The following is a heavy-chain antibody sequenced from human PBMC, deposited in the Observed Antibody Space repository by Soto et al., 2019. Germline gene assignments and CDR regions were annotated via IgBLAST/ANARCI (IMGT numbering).Heavy chain of an antibody. CDR1: GYTFTSYA. J-gene: IGHJ4*02. Sequence: ASVKVSCKASGYTFTSYAMHWVRQAPGQRLEWKGWINAGNGNTKYSQKKQGRVNITRDTSASTAYMELSSLRSEDTAVYYCARGASPLIDYWGQGTLVTVSS. D-gene: IGHD1-26*01. CDR2: INAGNGNT. CDR3: ARGASPLIDY. V-gene: IGHV1-3*01.